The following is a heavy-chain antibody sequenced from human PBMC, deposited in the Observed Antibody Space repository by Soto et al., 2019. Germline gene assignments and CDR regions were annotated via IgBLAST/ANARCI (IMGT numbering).Heavy chain of an antibody. Sequence: SETLSLTCAVYGGSFSGYYWSWIRQPPGKGLEWIGEINHSGSTNYNPSLKSRVTISVDTSKNQFSLKLGSVTAADTAVYYCARKRRYFDWFEGGDAFDIWGQGTMVTVPS. CDR2: INHSGST. CDR1: GGSFSGYY. V-gene: IGHV4-34*01. D-gene: IGHD3-9*01. J-gene: IGHJ3*02. CDR3: ARKRRYFDWFEGGDAFDI.